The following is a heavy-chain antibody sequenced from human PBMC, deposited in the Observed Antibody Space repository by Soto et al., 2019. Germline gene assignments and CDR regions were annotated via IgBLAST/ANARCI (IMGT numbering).Heavy chain of an antibody. CDR3: ARATGAQDYYYMDV. V-gene: IGHV1-8*01. CDR2: MNPNSGNT. Sequence: QVQLVQSGAEVKKPGASVKVSCKASGYTFTSYDINWVRQATGQGLEWMGWMNPNSGNTGYAQKFKGRVTMTRNTSISTAYMELSSLRSEDTAVYYCARATGAQDYYYMDVWGKGTTVTVSS. CDR1: GYTFTSYD. D-gene: IGHD7-27*01. J-gene: IGHJ6*03.